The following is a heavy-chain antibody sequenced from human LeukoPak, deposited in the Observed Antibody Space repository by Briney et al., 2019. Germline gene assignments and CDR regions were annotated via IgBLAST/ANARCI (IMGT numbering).Heavy chain of an antibody. Sequence: TSETLSLTCTVSGGSISSYYWSWIRQPPGKGLEWIGYIYYSGSTNYNPSLKSRVTISVDTSKNQLSLKLSSVTAADTAVYYCAKRGGVPRDGYNWGYYYYMDVWGKGTTVTVSS. J-gene: IGHJ6*03. D-gene: IGHD5-24*01. CDR3: AKRGGVPRDGYNWGYYYYMDV. CDR2: IYYSGST. V-gene: IGHV4-59*01. CDR1: GGSISSYY.